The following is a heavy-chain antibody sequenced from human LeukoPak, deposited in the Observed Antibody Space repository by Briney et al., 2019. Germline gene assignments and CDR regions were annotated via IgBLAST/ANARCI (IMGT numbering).Heavy chain of an antibody. CDR1: GFTFSSYW. J-gene: IGHJ5*02. Sequence: PGGSLRLSCAASGFTFSSYWMSWVRQAPGKGLEWVANIKQDGSEKYYVDSVKGRFTISRDNAKNSLYLQMNSLRAEDTAVYYCARVMTTVTYEGGNNWFDPWGRGTLVTVSS. CDR3: ARVMTTVTYEGGNNWFDP. D-gene: IGHD4-17*01. V-gene: IGHV3-7*01. CDR2: IKQDGSEK.